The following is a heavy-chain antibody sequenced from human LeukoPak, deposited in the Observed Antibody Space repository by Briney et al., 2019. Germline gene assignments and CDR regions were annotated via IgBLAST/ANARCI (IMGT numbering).Heavy chain of an antibody. Sequence: SETLSLTCAVYGGSFSGYYWSWIRQPPGKGLEWIGEINHSGSTNYNPSLKSRVTISVDTSKNQFSLKLSSVTAADTAVYYCARARHKTYYCDSSGYSLGYWGQGTLVTVSS. V-gene: IGHV4-34*01. CDR1: GGSFSGYY. CDR2: INHSGST. D-gene: IGHD3-22*01. CDR3: ARARHKTYYCDSSGYSLGY. J-gene: IGHJ4*02.